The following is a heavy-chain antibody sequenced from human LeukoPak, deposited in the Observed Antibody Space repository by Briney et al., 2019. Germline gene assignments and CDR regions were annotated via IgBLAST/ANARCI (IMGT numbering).Heavy chain of an antibody. CDR1: GFTFSSYS. CDR2: ISTSSSYR. V-gene: IGHV3-21*01. D-gene: IGHD5-24*01. CDR3: ARDRGDSYTPNGFDI. Sequence: GGSLRLSCAASGFTFSSYSMIWVRQAPGKGLEWVSSISTSSSYRYYADSVKGRFTVSRDNAKNSLYLQMNSLRAEDTAVFYCARDRGDSYTPNGFDIWGQGTMVTVSS. J-gene: IGHJ3*02.